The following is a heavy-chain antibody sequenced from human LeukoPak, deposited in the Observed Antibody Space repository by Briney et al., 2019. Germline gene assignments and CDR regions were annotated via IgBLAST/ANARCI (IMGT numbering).Heavy chain of an antibody. CDR2: IKQDGSEK. CDR3: ARDEHQYYHASSGRFDY. CDR1: GFTFSYYW. D-gene: IGHD3-22*01. J-gene: IGHJ4*02. V-gene: IGHV3-7*04. Sequence: GGSLRLSCAASGFTFSYYWMGWVRQAPGKGLEWVANIKQDGSEKYYVDSVKGRFTISRDNAKNSLYLQMNSMRAEDTAVYYCARDEHQYYHASSGRFDYWGQGILVTDSS.